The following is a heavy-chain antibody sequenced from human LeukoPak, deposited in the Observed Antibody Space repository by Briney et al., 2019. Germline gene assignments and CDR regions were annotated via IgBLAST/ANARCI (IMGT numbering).Heavy chain of an antibody. J-gene: IGHJ4*02. D-gene: IGHD3-10*01. CDR2: ISYDGSNK. CDR3: ARGPRLMVRGVLGGY. CDR1: GFTFSSYA. Sequence: GGSLRLSCAASGFTFSSYAMHWVRQAPGKGLEWVAVISYDGSNKYYADSVKGRFPISRDNSKNTLYLQMNSLRAEDTAVYYCARGPRLMVRGVLGGYWGQGTLVTVSS. V-gene: IGHV3-30*04.